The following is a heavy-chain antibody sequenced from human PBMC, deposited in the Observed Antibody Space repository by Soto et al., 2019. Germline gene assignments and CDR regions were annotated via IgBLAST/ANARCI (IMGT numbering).Heavy chain of an antibody. CDR2: ISWNGAAT. Sequence: DVQLVESGGGLVQPGGSPRLSCAASGFTFDDYAIHWVRQAPGKGLEWVSGISWNGAATGYMNSVKGRFSISRDNTKNTLYLQMNSLRSEDTAVYYCANLPLYGSGFDCWGQGTLVTVSS. CDR1: GFTFDDYA. V-gene: IGHV3-9*01. D-gene: IGHD3-10*01. J-gene: IGHJ4*02. CDR3: ANLPLYGSGFDC.